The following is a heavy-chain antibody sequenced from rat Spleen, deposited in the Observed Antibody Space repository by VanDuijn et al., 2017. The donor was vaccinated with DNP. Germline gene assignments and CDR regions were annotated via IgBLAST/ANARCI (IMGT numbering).Heavy chain of an antibody. CDR2: IYSGGST. D-gene: IGHD1-4*01. CDR1: GFPLSSYG. CDR3: ARFHSTGLTWFAY. J-gene: IGHJ3*01. Sequence: QVQLIESGPGLVQPSQPLSLTCIVSGFPLSSYGVSWVRKASGRGLEWIGAIYSGGSTTYNSALKSRLSLSRDTSKSQVLLKMNSLQTEATAMYFCARFHSTGLTWFAYWGQGTLVTVSS. V-gene: IGHV2-16*01.